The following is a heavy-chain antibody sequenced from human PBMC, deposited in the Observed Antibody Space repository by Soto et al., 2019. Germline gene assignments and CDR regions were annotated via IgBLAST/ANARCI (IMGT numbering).Heavy chain of an antibody. CDR1: GFIFSNYG. V-gene: IGHV3-30*18. CDR2: ISYDGSNK. Sequence: QVQLVESGGGVVQPGRSLRLSCAASGFIFSNYGMHWVRQASGKGLEWVAVISYDGSNKYYADSVKGRFTLSRDNSKNTLYLQINYMRAEESAAYYCAKVIRCFYYMDVWCKGTTVTVSS. CDR3: AKVIRCFYYMDV. J-gene: IGHJ6*03.